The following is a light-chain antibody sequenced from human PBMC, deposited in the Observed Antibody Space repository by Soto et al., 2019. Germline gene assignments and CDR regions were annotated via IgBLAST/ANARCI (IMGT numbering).Light chain of an antibody. Sequence: NFMLTQPHSVSESPGKTVTIFCTRSSGSIASNYVQWYQQRPGSAPTTVIYEDNERPTGVPDRFSGSIDSSSNSASLTISGLKTEYEADYYCQSYDSTNHVVFGGGAKVTVL. J-gene: IGLJ2*01. CDR3: QSYDSTNHVV. CDR1: SGSIASNY. V-gene: IGLV6-57*04. CDR2: EDN.